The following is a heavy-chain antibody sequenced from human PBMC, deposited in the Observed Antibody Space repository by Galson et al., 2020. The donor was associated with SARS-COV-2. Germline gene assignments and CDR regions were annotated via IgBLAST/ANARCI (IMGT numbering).Heavy chain of an antibody. Sequence: TCTVSSGSISSSSYYWGWIRQPPGKGLEWIGSIYYSGSTYYNPSLKSRVTISVDTSKNQFSLKLSSVTAADTAVYYCARTTIFGVVDRFDYWGQGTLVTVSS. CDR3: ARTTIFGVVDRFDY. V-gene: IGHV4-39*01. CDR2: IYYSGST. J-gene: IGHJ4*02. CDR1: SGSISSSSYY. D-gene: IGHD3-3*01.